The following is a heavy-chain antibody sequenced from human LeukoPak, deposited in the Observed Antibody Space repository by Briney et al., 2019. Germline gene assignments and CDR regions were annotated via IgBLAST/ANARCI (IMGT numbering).Heavy chain of an antibody. D-gene: IGHD2-8*01. CDR2: ISLTGLT. CDR1: GGSISNTNR. CDR3: SRENGAFSPFGY. Sequence: PSETLSLTCGVSGGSISNTNRWSWVRQPPGQGLEWIGEISLTGLTHYNPSLESRVTVSLDKSKNQLPLNLTSVTAADTAVYYCSRENGAFSPFGYWGQGTLVTVLS. V-gene: IGHV4-4*02. J-gene: IGHJ4*02.